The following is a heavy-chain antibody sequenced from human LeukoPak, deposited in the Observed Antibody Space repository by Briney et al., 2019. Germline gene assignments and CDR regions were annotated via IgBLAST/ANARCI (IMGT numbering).Heavy chain of an antibody. Sequence: PGGSLRLSCAASGFTFSSCAMTWVRQAPGKGLEWVSGISKNAHSTYYADSVKGRFTIFRDNSKNTLYLQMDSLRVEDTAVYYCAKTPGISVAGVDYWGQGALVTVSS. J-gene: IGHJ4*02. V-gene: IGHV3-23*01. D-gene: IGHD6-13*01. CDR2: ISKNAHST. CDR3: AKTPGISVAGVDY. CDR1: GFTFSSCA.